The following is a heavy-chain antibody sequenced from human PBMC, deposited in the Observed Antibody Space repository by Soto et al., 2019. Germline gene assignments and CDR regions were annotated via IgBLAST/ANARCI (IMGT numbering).Heavy chain of an antibody. CDR2: ISGSGIST. V-gene: IGHV3-23*01. J-gene: IGHJ5*02. CDR3: AKDSAIAADGTPDWFDP. CDR1: GFTFSSSA. D-gene: IGHD6-13*01. Sequence: GGSLRLCCAASGFTFSSSAMSWVRQAPGKGLEWVSAISGSGISTYYADSVKGRFTISRDISKNTLYLQMNSLRAEDTAVYYCAKDSAIAADGTPDWFDPWGQGTLVTVYS.